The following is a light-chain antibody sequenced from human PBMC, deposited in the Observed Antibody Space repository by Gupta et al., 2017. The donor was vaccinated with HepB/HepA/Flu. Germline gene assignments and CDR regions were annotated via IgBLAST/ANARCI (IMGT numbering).Light chain of an antibody. V-gene: IGKV3-20*01. Sequence: IVLTQSPGTLSLSPGETASLSCRASQNVMSGYLAWYQQKPGQAPRLLIYGASSRATGTPDRFSGSGSGTXFTLTIXGREPEDFAVYYCQQEGSTLWTFGXGTKVDIK. CDR1: QNVMSGY. CDR3: QQEGSTLWT. J-gene: IGKJ1*01. CDR2: GAS.